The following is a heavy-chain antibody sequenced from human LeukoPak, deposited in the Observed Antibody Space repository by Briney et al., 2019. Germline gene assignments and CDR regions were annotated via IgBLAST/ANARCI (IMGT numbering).Heavy chain of an antibody. D-gene: IGHD1-26*01. CDR2: INPNSGGT. V-gene: IGHV1-2*02. CDR1: GYTFTSDY. Sequence: ASVKVSCKASGYTFTSDYMHWVRQAPGQGLEWMGWINPNSGGTNYAQKFQGRVTMTRDTSISTAYMELSRLRSDDTAVYYCARVDRSWDPIDYWGQGTLVTVSS. J-gene: IGHJ4*02. CDR3: ARVDRSWDPIDY.